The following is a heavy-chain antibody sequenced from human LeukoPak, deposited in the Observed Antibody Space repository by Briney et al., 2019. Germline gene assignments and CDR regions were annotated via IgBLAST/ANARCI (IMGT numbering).Heavy chain of an antibody. CDR1: GYSFTSYW. CDR3: ARLFPGNYYYYGMDV. CDR2: IYPGDSDT. J-gene: IGHJ6*02. V-gene: IGHV5-51*01. Sequence: GESLKISCKGSGYSFTSYWIGWVRQMPGKGLEWMGIIYPGDSDTRYSPSFQGQVTISADKSVSTAYLQWSSLKASDTAMYYCARLFPGNYYYYGMDVWGQGTTVTVSS. D-gene: IGHD1-26*01.